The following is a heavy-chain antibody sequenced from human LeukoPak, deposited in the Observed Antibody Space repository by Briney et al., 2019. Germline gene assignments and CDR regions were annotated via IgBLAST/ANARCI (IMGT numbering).Heavy chain of an antibody. Sequence: SETLSLTCVLYGGSSTNYFWSWIRQPPGKGLEWIGEINRSASTNYNPSLKSRVTISIDTSKNQFSLKLSSVTAADTAVYYCAREERVYYYYMDVWGKGTTVTVSS. D-gene: IGHD5-24*01. V-gene: IGHV4-34*01. CDR3: AREERVYYYYMDV. J-gene: IGHJ6*03. CDR1: GGSSTNYF. CDR2: INRSAST.